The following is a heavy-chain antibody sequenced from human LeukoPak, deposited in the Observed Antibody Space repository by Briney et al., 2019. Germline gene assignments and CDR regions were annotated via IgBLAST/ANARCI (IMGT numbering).Heavy chain of an antibody. CDR2: IIPIFGTA. CDR3: ARGRSLTSDTAMVSAGL. CDR1: GGTFSSYA. Sequence: SVKVSCKASGGTFSSYAISWVRQAPGQGLEWMGGIIPIFGTANYVQKFQGRVTITTDESTSTAYMELSSLRSEDTAVYYCARGRSLTSDTAMVSAGLWGQGTLVTVSS. D-gene: IGHD5-18*01. V-gene: IGHV1-69*05. J-gene: IGHJ4*02.